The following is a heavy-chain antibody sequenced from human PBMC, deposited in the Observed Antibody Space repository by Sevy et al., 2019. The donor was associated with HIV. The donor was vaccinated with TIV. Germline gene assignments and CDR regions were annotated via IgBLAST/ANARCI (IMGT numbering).Heavy chain of an antibody. J-gene: IGHJ3*02. Sequence: GGSLRLSCAASGFTFSSYWMHWVRQAPGKGLVWVSRINSDGSSTSYADSVKGRFTTSRDNAKNTLYLQMNSLRAEDTAVYYCASGWLVRGNAFDIWGQGTMVTVSS. CDR1: GFTFSSYW. CDR2: INSDGSST. V-gene: IGHV3-74*01. D-gene: IGHD6-19*01. CDR3: ASGWLVRGNAFDI.